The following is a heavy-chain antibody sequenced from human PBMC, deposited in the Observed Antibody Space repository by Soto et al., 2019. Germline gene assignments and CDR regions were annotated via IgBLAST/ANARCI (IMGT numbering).Heavy chain of an antibody. J-gene: IGHJ5*02. CDR2: ISGSGGST. CDR3: AKDWSTVTTSSDWFDP. Sequence: GGSLRLSCAASGFTFSSYAMSWVRQAPGKWLEWVSAISGSGGSTYYADSVKGRFTISRDNSKNTLYLQMNSLRAEDTAVYYCAKDWSTVTTSSDWFDPWGQGXLVTVYS. V-gene: IGHV3-23*01. CDR1: GFTFSSYA. D-gene: IGHD4-4*01.